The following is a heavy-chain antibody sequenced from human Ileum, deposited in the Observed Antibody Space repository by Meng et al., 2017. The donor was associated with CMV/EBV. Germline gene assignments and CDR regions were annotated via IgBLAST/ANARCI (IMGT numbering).Heavy chain of an antibody. CDR2: MRAYNGDT. CDR3: VGVFEVADFDN. Sequence: CKAYGHTVSSDTISWVRQAPGKGLEWVGWMRAYNGDTHYAQKFQGRVTMTRDIYANIAYMELRALRSDDTAVYYCVGVFEVADFDNWGQGTLVTVSS. V-gene: IGHV1-18*04. D-gene: IGHD6-19*01. J-gene: IGHJ4*02. CDR1: GHTVSSDT.